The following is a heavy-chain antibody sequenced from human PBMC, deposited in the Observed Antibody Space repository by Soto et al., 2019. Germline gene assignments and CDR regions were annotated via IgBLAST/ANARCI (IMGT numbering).Heavy chain of an antibody. J-gene: IGHJ3*02. CDR1: GGTFSSYA. CDR3: GGGFRSGMTVGAFDI. D-gene: IGHD1-26*01. CDR2: IIPIFGTA. Sequence: QVQLVQSGAEVKKPGSSVKVSCKASGGTFSSYAISWVRQAPGQGLEWMGGIIPIFGTANYAQKFQGRVRITADESPSTAYMELSSLRSEDTAVYYCGGGFRSGMTVGAFDIWGQGTMVTGSS. V-gene: IGHV1-69*01.